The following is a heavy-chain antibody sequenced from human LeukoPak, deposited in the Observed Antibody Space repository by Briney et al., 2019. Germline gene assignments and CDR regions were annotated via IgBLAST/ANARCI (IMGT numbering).Heavy chain of an antibody. CDR3: ARSSYVWGSYRPLDY. CDR1: GGSISSYY. CDR2: IYYSGST. J-gene: IGHJ4*02. V-gene: IGHV4-59*12. Sequence: KPSETLSLTCTVSGGSISSYYWSWIRQPPGKGLEWIGSIYYSGSTYYNPSLKSRVTISVDTSKNQFSLKLSSVTAADTAVYYCARSSYVWGSYRPLDYWGQGTLVTVSS. D-gene: IGHD3-16*02.